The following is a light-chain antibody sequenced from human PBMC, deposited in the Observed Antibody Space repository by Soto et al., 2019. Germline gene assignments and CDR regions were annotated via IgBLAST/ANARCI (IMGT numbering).Light chain of an antibody. CDR1: QSVGSSH. J-gene: IGKJ1*01. V-gene: IGKV3-20*01. Sequence: EIVLTQSPGTLSLSPGERATLSCRASQSVGSSHLAWYQQKPGQAPSLLMYGASSRATGIPDRFSGSGSGTDFTLTISRLEPEDFAVYYYQQYGSAPWTFGQGTKVDIK. CDR3: QQYGSAPWT. CDR2: GAS.